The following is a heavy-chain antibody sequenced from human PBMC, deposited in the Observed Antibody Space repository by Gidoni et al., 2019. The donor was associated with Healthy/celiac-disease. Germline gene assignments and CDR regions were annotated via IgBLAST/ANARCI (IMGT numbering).Heavy chain of an antibody. J-gene: IGHJ4*02. D-gene: IGHD3-16*02. CDR2: IYYSGST. CDR3: ARQSDYVWGSYRSSLGDYFDY. V-gene: IGHV4-39*01. CDR1: GGSICSSSYY. Sequence: QLQLQESGPGLVKPSETLSLTCSVSGGSICSSSYYWGWIRQPPGKGLEWIGSIYYSGSTYYNPSLKSRVTISVDTSKNQFSLKLSSVTAADTAVYYCARQSDYVWGSYRSSLGDYFDYWGQGTLVTVSS.